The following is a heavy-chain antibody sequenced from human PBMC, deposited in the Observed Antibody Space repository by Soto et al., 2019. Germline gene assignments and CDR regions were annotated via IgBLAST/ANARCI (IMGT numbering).Heavy chain of an antibody. V-gene: IGHV3-7*03. CDR3: ARGDYFDRRFDY. CDR2: IKQDGSEK. J-gene: IGHJ4*02. D-gene: IGHD3-9*01. Sequence: GSLRLSCAASGFTFSSDWMSWVRQAPGKGLEWVATIKQDGSEKYYVDSVRGRFTVSRDNAKNALYLEMNSLRAEDTAVYYCARGDYFDRRFDYWGQGTLVTVSS. CDR1: GFTFSSDW.